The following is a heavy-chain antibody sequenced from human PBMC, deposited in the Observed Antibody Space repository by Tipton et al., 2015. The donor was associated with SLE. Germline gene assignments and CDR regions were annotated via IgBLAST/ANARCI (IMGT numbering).Heavy chain of an antibody. CDR1: GFTVSSNY. J-gene: IGHJ2*01. CDR2: IYSGGST. CDR3: ARVGDWYFDL. V-gene: IGHV3-53*04. D-gene: IGHD2-15*01. Sequence: AVSGFTVSSNYMSWVRQAPGKGLEWVSVIYSGGSTYYADSVKGRFTISRHNSKNTLYLQMNSLRAEDTAVYYCARVGDWYFDLWGRGTLVTVSS.